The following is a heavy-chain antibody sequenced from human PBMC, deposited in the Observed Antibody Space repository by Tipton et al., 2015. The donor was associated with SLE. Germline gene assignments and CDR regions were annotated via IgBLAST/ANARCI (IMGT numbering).Heavy chain of an antibody. D-gene: IGHD5-18*01. Sequence: TLSLTCTVSGGSISSGSYYWSWIRQPAGKGLEWIGHIYTSGRTNYNPSLKSRVTISVDTSKNQFSLKLSSVTAADTAVYYCAMTAMVFDYWGQGTLVTVSS. V-gene: IGHV4-61*09. CDR2: IYTSGRT. CDR1: GGSISSGSYY. CDR3: AMTAMVFDY. J-gene: IGHJ4*02.